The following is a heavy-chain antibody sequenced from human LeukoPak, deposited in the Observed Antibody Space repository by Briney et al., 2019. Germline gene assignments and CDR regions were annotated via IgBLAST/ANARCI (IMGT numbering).Heavy chain of an antibody. Sequence: GGPLRLSCAASGLTFDEYAMHGVRQAPGKGLEGVSLISWDVGSTYYADSVKGRFTISRDNSENSLYLQMNSLRAEDTALYYCAKDKSSIYYYYMDVWGKGTTVTVSS. D-gene: IGHD3-3*02. CDR3: AKDKSSIYYYYMDV. V-gene: IGHV3-43D*03. J-gene: IGHJ6*03. CDR2: ISWDVGST. CDR1: GLTFDEYA.